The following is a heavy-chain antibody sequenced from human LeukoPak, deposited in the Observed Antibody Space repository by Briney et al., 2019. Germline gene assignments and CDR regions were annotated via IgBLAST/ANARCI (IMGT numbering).Heavy chain of an antibody. Sequence: ASVKVSCKASGYTFTGYYMHWVRQAPGQGLEWMGRVNPNSGGTNYAQKFQGRVTMTRDTSISTAYMELSRLRSDDTAVYYCARGGSGSYFSWLDPWGQGTLVTVSS. CDR1: GYTFTGYY. CDR2: VNPNSGGT. V-gene: IGHV1-2*06. J-gene: IGHJ5*02. CDR3: ARGGSGSYFSWLDP. D-gene: IGHD3-10*01.